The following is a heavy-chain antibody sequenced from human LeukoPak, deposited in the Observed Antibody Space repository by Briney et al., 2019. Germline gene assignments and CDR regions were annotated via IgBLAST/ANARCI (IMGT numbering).Heavy chain of an antibody. CDR2: IHYSGNT. J-gene: IGHJ6*03. V-gene: IGHV4-59*01. CDR1: GGSISSYF. Sequence: SETLSLTCIVSGGSISSYFWSWVRQPPGKGLEWIGYIHYSGNTNYNPSLKSRVTISVDTSKNQFSLKLSSVTAADTAVYYCARGGGDGYNPYYYYMDVWGKGTTVTISS. D-gene: IGHD5-24*01. CDR3: ARGGGDGYNPYYYYMDV.